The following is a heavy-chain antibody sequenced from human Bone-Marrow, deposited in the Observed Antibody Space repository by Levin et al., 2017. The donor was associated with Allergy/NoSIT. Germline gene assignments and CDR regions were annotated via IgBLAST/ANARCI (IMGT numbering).Heavy chain of an antibody. CDR1: GGSVNSGGYY. V-gene: IGHV4-61*08. D-gene: IGHD2-15*01. CDR2: IHYSGDT. CDR3: VSAPNMWYLDF. J-gene: IGHJ4*02. Sequence: SQTLSLTCTVSGGSVNSGGYYWSWIRQPPGKGLEWIGYIHYSGDTNYHPSLKSRVTMSIDASKNQFSLRLSSVTAADTAIFYCVSAPNMWYLDFWGQGSLVTVSS.